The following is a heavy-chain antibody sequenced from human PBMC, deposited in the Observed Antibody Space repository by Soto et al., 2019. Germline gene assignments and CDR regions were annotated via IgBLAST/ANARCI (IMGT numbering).Heavy chain of an antibody. J-gene: IGHJ6*03. D-gene: IGHD3-3*01. CDR2: LSGSGGRP. V-gene: IGHV3-23*01. CDR1: GFTFSNYA. CDR3: AAESLSQSYYCYMDV. Sequence: EVQLLESGGGLVQPGGSLRLSCAASGFTFSNYAMSWVRQSPGKGLEWVSGLSGSGGRPYYADSVKGRFTISRDHSKNPLYLQMPGLRAEATAICFCAAESLSQSYYCYMDVWAKGTTVTVPS.